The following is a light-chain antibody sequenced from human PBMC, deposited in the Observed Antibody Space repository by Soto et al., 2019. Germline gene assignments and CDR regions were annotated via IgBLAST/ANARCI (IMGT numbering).Light chain of an antibody. CDR2: EAS. Sequence: QSVLTQTASVSGSPGQSITISCTGTTSDVGTYNLVSWYQQHPGKAPKLMIFEASKRPSGVSNRFSGSKSGNTASLTISGLQAEDEADYYCCSYAGSTTVVFGGGTKLTVL. CDR1: TSDVGTYNL. J-gene: IGLJ2*01. CDR3: CSYAGSTTVV. V-gene: IGLV2-23*02.